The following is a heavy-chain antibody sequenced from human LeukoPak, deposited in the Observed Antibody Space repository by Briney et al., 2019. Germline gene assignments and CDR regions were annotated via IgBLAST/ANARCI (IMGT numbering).Heavy chain of an antibody. Sequence: ASVKVSCKASGYTFTSYAMHWVRQAPGQGLEWMGWINPNSGGTNYAQKFQGRVTMTRDTSISTAYMELSRLRSDDTAVYYCARDLFGSGVDIWGQGTMVTVSS. CDR1: GYTFTSYA. V-gene: IGHV1-2*02. CDR3: ARDLFGSGVDI. J-gene: IGHJ3*02. CDR2: INPNSGGT. D-gene: IGHD6-19*01.